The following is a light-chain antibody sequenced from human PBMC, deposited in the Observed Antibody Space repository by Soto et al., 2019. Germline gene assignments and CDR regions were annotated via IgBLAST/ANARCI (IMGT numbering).Light chain of an antibody. CDR1: RSLYNY. CDR3: QHTYDTPD. CDR2: GAS. Sequence: IQMTQSPSSLSASVGDRVNISCRASRSLYNYLNWYQQNPGKSPKLLVFGASTLYSGIPSRFRGITSRFGFTEYSLTITSLQPEDFATDYCQHTYDTPDFGGGTKVQVK. V-gene: IGKV1-39*01. J-gene: IGKJ4*01.